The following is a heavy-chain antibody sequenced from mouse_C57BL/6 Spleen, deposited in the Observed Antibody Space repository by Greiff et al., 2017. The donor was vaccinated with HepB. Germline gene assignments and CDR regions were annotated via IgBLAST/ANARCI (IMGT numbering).Heavy chain of an antibody. CDR3: ANSYDGYSGWFAY. Sequence: VKLQESGPGLVQPSQSLSITCTVSGFSLTSYGVHWVRQSPGKGLEWLGVIWRGGSTDYNAAFMSRLSITKDNSKSQVFFKMNSLQADDTAIYYCANSYDGYSGWFAYWGQGTLVTVSA. J-gene: IGHJ3*01. V-gene: IGHV2-5*01. CDR2: IWRGGST. D-gene: IGHD2-3*01. CDR1: GFSLTSYG.